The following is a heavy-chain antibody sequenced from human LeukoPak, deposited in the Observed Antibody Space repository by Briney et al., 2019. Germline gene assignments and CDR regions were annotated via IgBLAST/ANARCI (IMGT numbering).Heavy chain of an antibody. V-gene: IGHV3-21*01. D-gene: IGHD5-24*01. CDR1: GFTFSSYS. CDR2: ISSSSSYI. CDR3: ARDGMATTPSGY. J-gene: IGHJ4*02. Sequence: PGGSLRLSCAASGFTFSSYSMNWVRQAPGKGLEWVSSISSSSSYIYYADSVKGRFTISRDNAKNSLYLQMNSLRAEDTAVYYCARDGMATTPSGYWGQGTLVTVSS.